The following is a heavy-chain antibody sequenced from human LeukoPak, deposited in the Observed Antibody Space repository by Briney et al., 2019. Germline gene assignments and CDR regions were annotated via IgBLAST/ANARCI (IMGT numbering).Heavy chain of an antibody. J-gene: IGHJ4*02. Sequence: GGSLRLSCAASGFPFSNYGMHWVRQAPGKGLEWVAVISYDGSSKYYADSVKGRFTIYRDNSKSTLYLLMNSLRGEDTAVYYCARRTTSVTNDYWGQGTLVTVSS. D-gene: IGHD4-17*01. CDR3: ARRTTSVTNDY. V-gene: IGHV3-30*03. CDR1: GFPFSNYG. CDR2: ISYDGSSK.